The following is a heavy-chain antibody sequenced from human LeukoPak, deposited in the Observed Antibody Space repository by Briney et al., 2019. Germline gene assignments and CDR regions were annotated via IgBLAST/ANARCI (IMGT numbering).Heavy chain of an antibody. D-gene: IGHD6-13*01. Sequence: GGSQRLSCAASGFKFSDHYIDWVRQAPGKGLEWVSGITWNSGSRDYADSVKGRFTISRDNARNSLDLQMNSLRAEDTAFYYCAKDTGSSSWNYFDYWGQGTLVTVSS. V-gene: IGHV3-9*01. CDR3: AKDTGSSSWNYFDY. J-gene: IGHJ4*02. CDR2: ITWNSGSR. CDR1: GFKFSDHY.